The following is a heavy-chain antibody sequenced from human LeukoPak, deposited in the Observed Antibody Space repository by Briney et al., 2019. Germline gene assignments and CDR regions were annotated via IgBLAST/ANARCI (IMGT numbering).Heavy chain of an antibody. CDR3: ARWPLGVVTAYDALDI. D-gene: IGHD2-21*02. J-gene: IGHJ3*02. V-gene: IGHV3-66*01. Sequence: GGSLRLSCAASGFTVSSNYMSWVRQAPGKGLEWVSVIYSGGSTYYADSVKGRFTISRDNSKNTLYLQMNSLRAEDTAAYYCARWPLGVVTAYDALDIWGQGTMVTVSS. CDR2: IYSGGST. CDR1: GFTVSSNY.